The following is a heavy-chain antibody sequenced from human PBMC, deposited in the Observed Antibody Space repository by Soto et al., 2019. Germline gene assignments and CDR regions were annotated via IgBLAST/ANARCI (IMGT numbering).Heavy chain of an antibody. V-gene: IGHV4-61*01. CDR2: IYYTGST. Sequence: SETLSLTCTVSGGPVGSGSYYWSWIRQPPGKGLEWIGYIYYTGSTNYDPSLKSRVTISVDTSKNQFSLKLSSVTAADTAVYYCARSPKGRHWFDPWGQGTPVNVSS. CDR1: GGPVGSGSYY. CDR3: ARSPKGRHWFDP. J-gene: IGHJ5*02.